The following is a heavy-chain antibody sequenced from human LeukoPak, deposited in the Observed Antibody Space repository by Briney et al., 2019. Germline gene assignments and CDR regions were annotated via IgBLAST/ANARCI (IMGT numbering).Heavy chain of an antibody. Sequence: ASVKVSCKASGYTFTGYYMHWVRQAPGQGLEWMGYIYPNSGATKYAQKFQGRVTMTRDTSISTAYMELSGLRSDDTAVYYCGTLLSNGPFDYWGQGSLVTVSS. CDR1: GYTFTGYY. CDR2: IYPNSGAT. J-gene: IGHJ4*02. CDR3: GTLLSNGPFDY. V-gene: IGHV1-2*02.